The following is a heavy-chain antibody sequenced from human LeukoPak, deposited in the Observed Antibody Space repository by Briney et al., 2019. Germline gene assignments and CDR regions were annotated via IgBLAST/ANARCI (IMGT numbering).Heavy chain of an antibody. CDR2: ISPSGGST. CDR1: GYTFTSNY. Sequence: GASVKVSCKAFGYTFTSNYMHWVRQAPGQGPEWMGVISPSGGSTTYAQKFQGRVTLTRDMSTSTDYLELSSLRSEDTAVYYCARGRWFGDPIDYWGQGTLVTVSS. V-gene: IGHV1-46*01. J-gene: IGHJ4*02. D-gene: IGHD3-10*01. CDR3: ARGRWFGDPIDY.